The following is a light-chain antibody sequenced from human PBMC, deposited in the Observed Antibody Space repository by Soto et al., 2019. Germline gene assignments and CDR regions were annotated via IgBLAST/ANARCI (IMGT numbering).Light chain of an antibody. CDR2: GAS. CDR1: QSVSNDF. CDR3: QQYGSSPPRT. J-gene: IGKJ1*01. Sequence: EIVMTQSPATLSVSPGERATLSCRASQSVSNDFLAWYQQKPGQAPRLLIYGASTRATDVPDRFSGSGSGADFTLSTRRLEPEDFAVYYCQQYGSSPPRTFGQGTKGDIK. V-gene: IGKV3-20*01.